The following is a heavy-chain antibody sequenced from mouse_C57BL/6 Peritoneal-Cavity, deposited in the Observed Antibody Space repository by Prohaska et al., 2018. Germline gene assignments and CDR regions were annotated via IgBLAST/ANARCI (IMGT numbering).Heavy chain of an antibody. V-gene: IGHV7-1*01. CDR1: GFTFSDFY. CDR3: ARDAGVNQAWFAY. J-gene: IGHJ3*01. Sequence: EVKLVESGGGLVQSGRSLRPSCATSGFTFSDFYMEWFRQAPGKGLEWIAASRNKANDYTTEYSASVKGRFIVSRDTSQSILYLQMNALRAEDTAIYYCARDAGVNQAWFAYWGQGTLVTVSA. D-gene: IGHD2-2*01. CDR2: SRNKANDYTT.